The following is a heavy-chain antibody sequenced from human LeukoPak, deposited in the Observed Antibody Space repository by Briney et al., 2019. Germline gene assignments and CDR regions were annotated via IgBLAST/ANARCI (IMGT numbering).Heavy chain of an antibody. Sequence: GGSLRLSCAASGFTFSSFAMSWVRQAPGKGLEWVSIITSGVGITYYADSVKGRFTISRDNSKNTLYLQMNSLRAEDTAVYYCAKGEPVVVTAITFDYWGQGTLVTVSS. D-gene: IGHD2-21*02. CDR1: GFTFSSFA. CDR2: ITSGVGIT. V-gene: IGHV3-23*01. CDR3: AKGEPVVVTAITFDY. J-gene: IGHJ4*02.